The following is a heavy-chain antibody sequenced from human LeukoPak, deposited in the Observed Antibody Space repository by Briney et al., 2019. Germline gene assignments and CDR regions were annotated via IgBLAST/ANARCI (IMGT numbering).Heavy chain of an antibody. V-gene: IGHV3-30-3*01. CDR1: GFTFSSYA. D-gene: IGHD1-26*01. CDR3: ARGGGWELLNYFDY. CDR2: ISYDGSNK. Sequence: GGSLRLSCAASGFTFSSYAMHWVRQAPGKGLEWVAVISYDGSNKYYADSVKGRFTISRDNSKNTLYLQMNSLGAEDTAVYYCARGGGWELLNYFDYWGQGTLVTVSS. J-gene: IGHJ4*02.